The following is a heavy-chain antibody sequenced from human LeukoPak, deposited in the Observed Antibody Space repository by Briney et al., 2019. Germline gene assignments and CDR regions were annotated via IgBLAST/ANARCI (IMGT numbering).Heavy chain of an antibody. D-gene: IGHD3-22*01. CDR1: GGSISTYY. J-gene: IGHJ3*02. CDR3: ARGDYDSSGYAFDI. CDR2: IYHSGST. V-gene: IGHV4-59*01. Sequence: PSETLSLTCTLSGGSISTYYWSWIRQPPGKGLEWIGYIYHSGSTNYNPSLKSRVTISVDTSKNQFSLKLSSVTAADTAVYYCARGDYDSSGYAFDIWGQGTMVTVSS.